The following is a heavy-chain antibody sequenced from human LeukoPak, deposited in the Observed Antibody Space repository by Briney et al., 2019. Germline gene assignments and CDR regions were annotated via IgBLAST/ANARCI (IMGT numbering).Heavy chain of an antibody. Sequence: ASVKVSCKASGFTFTSYGISWVRQAPGQGLEWMGWIGAYNGNTEYAQKLQGRVSMTTDTSTSTAYMELRSLRSDDTAVYYCAREGGWNSGIYSRYFDYWGQGTLVTLSS. V-gene: IGHV1-18*01. CDR1: GFTFTSYG. CDR2: IGAYNGNT. D-gene: IGHD1-26*01. J-gene: IGHJ4*02. CDR3: AREGGWNSGIYSRYFDY.